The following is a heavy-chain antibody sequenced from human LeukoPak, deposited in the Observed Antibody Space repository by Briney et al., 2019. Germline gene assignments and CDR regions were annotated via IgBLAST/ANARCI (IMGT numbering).Heavy chain of an antibody. CDR3: AIDGGARGYSYIRGQNAFDI. J-gene: IGHJ3*02. CDR1: GYSISSGYY. CDR2: IYHSGST. D-gene: IGHD5-18*01. Sequence: SETLSLTCTVSGYSISSGYYWGWIRQPPGKGLEWIGSIYHSGSTYFNPSLKSRVTISVDTSKNQFSLKLSSVTAADTAVYYCAIDGGARGYSYIRGQNAFDIWGQGTMDTVSS. V-gene: IGHV4-38-2*02.